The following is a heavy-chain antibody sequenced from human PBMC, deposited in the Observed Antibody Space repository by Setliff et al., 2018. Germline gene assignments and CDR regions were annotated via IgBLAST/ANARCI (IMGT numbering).Heavy chain of an antibody. D-gene: IGHD3-22*01. V-gene: IGHV4-59*01. CDR1: GGSISSYY. CDR3: ARGGGYYFGYYYYGMDV. J-gene: IGHJ6*02. CDR2: IYYSGST. Sequence: SETLSLTCTVSGGSISSYYWSWIRQPPGKGLEWIGHIYYSGSTNYNPSLKSRVTISVDTSKNQFSLKLSSVTAADTAVYYCARGGGYYFGYYYYGMDVWGQGTTVTVSS.